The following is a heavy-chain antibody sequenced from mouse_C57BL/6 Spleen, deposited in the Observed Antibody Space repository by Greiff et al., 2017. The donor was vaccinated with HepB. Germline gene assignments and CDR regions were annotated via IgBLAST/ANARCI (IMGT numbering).Heavy chain of an antibody. J-gene: IGHJ4*01. CDR1: GFTFSDYG. CDR3: ARGSYYGNYPYAMDY. Sequence: EVKLVESGGGLVKPGGSLKLSCAASGFTFSDYGMHWVRQAPEKGLEWVAYISSGSSTIYYADTVKGRFTISRDNAKNTLFLQMTSLRSEDTAMYYCARGSYYGNYPYAMDYWGQGTSVTVSS. D-gene: IGHD2-1*01. CDR2: ISSGSSTI. V-gene: IGHV5-17*01.